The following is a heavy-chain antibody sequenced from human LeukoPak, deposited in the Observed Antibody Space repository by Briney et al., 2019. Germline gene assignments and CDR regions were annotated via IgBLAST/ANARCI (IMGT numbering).Heavy chain of an antibody. J-gene: IGHJ4*02. V-gene: IGHV3-73*01. CDR3: TRLYCTNGVCLLDY. D-gene: IGHD2-8*01. CDR1: GFTFSGSA. CDR2: IRSKANSYAT. Sequence: GGSLRLSCAASGFTFSGSAMHWVRQASGKGLEWVGRIRSKANSYATAYAASVKGRFTISRDDSKNTAYLQMNSPKTEDTAVYYCTRLYCTNGVCLLDYWGQGTLVTVSS.